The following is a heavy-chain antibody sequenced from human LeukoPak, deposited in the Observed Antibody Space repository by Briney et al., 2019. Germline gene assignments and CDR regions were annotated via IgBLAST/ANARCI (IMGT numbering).Heavy chain of an antibody. CDR2: ISWNSISI. V-gene: IGHV3-9*01. D-gene: IGHD3-10*01. J-gene: IGHJ6*03. Sequence: GGSLRLSCAASGFTFDDYALHWLRQAPGKGLEWVAGISWNSISIDYADSVKGRFTISRDNAKNSLYLQINSLRAEDTAVYYCVRDGVKMLRRVRILDYFHYYMDVWGKGTTVTVSS. CDR3: VRDGVKMLRRVRILDYFHYYMDV. CDR1: GFTFDDYA.